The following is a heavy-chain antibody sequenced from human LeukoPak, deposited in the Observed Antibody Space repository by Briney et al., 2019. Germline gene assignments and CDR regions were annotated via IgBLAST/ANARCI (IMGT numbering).Heavy chain of an antibody. CDR1: GGTFSSYA. V-gene: IGHV1-69*05. Sequence: SVKVSCKASGGTFSSYAISWVRQAPGQGLEWMGGIIPIFGTANYAQKLQGRVTMTTDTSTSTAYMELRSLRSEDTAVYYCASLPTGLGLFDYWGQGTLVTVSS. CDR2: IIPIFGTA. J-gene: IGHJ4*02. CDR3: ASLPTGLGLFDY. D-gene: IGHD3/OR15-3a*01.